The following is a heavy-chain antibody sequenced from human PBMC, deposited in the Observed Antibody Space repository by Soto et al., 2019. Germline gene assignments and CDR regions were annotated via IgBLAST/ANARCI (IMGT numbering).Heavy chain of an antibody. V-gene: IGHV3-9*01. Sequence: EVQLVESGGGLVQPGRSLRLSCAASGFTFDDYAMQWVRQAPGKGLEWVSGISWNSGSIGYADSVKGRFTISRDNAKNSLYLQMNSLRAEDTALYYCAKSPSYYGDVDYWGQGTLVTVSS. D-gene: IGHD4-17*01. CDR2: ISWNSGSI. CDR3: AKSPSYYGDVDY. J-gene: IGHJ4*02. CDR1: GFTFDDYA.